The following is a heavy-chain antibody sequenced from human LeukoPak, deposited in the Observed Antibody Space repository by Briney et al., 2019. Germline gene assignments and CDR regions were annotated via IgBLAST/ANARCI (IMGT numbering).Heavy chain of an antibody. CDR3: AKGRNVLRYPYGMDV. CDR1: GFTLSSYA. Sequence: GGSLRLSCAASGFTLSSYAMSWVRQASGKGLEWVSAISASGGSTYYADSVKGRFTISRDNSKNTLYLQMNSLRAEDTAVYYCAKGRNVLRYPYGMDVWGQGTTVTVSS. J-gene: IGHJ6*02. CDR2: ISASGGST. D-gene: IGHD3-9*01. V-gene: IGHV3-23*01.